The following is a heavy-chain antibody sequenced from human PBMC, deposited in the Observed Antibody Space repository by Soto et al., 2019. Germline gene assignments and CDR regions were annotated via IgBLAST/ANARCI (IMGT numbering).Heavy chain of an antibody. V-gene: IGHV3-30*18. Sequence: QVQLVESGGGVVQPGRSLRLSCAASGFTFSSYGMHWVRQAPGKGLEWVAVISYDGSNKYYADSVKGRFTTSRDNSKNTLYLQMNSLRAEDTAVYYCAKDYSSCSGFDPWGQGTLVTVSS. CDR2: ISYDGSNK. D-gene: IGHD6-13*01. J-gene: IGHJ5*02. CDR1: GFTFSSYG. CDR3: AKDYSSCSGFDP.